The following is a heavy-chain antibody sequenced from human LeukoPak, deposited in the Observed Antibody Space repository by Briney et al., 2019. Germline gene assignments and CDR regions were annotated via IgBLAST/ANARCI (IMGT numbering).Heavy chain of an antibody. V-gene: IGHV3-30*04. CDR1: GFSFSSFG. Sequence: GKSQRLSCAASGFSFSSFGMNWVRQAPGKGLEWVAVLSHDGRNKNYADSVKGRFIISRDNSKKTLYLQMNSLRGEDTAAYYCARFREYTYGPFDSWGQGTLVTVSS. CDR3: ARFREYTYGPFDS. J-gene: IGHJ4*02. CDR2: LSHDGRNK. D-gene: IGHD5-18*01.